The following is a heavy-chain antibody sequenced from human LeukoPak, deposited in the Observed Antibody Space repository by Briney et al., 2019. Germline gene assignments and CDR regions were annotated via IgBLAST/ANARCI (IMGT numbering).Heavy chain of an antibody. Sequence: GGSLRLSCAASGFTFSDYAMIWVRQAPGKGLEWVSAISGSAGTTYYADSVKGQFTISRVNSKNTLYLQMNSLRAEDTAIYYCAGNLDYWGQGTLVTVSS. CDR1: GFTFSDYA. CDR2: ISGSAGTT. V-gene: IGHV3-23*01. CDR3: AGNLDY. J-gene: IGHJ4*02.